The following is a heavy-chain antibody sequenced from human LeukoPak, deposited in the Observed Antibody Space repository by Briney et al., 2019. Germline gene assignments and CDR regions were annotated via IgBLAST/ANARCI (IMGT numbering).Heavy chain of an antibody. CDR1: GFTVSSNY. CDR3: ARVYCSGGSCSHSHFDY. Sequence: GGSLRLSCAASGFTVSSNYMSWVRQAPGKGLEWVSVIYSGGSTYYADSVKGRFTISRDNSKNTLYLQMNSLRAEDTAVYYCARVYCSGGSCSHSHFDYWGQGTLVAVSS. CDR2: IYSGGST. D-gene: IGHD2-15*01. J-gene: IGHJ4*02. V-gene: IGHV3-53*05.